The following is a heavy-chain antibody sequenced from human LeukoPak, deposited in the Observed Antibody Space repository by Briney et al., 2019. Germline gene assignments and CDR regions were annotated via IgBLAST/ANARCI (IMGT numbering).Heavy chain of an antibody. Sequence: GGSLRLSCVASGFTFSYYIMNWVRQAPGKGLEWVSYINSISGEIWYADSVKGRFTISRDDAKNSLYLQMNSLRGEDTAVYYCARDHGYAFDYWGQGTLVTVSS. D-gene: IGHD5-12*01. CDR3: ARDHGYAFDY. J-gene: IGHJ4*02. V-gene: IGHV3-48*01. CDR2: INSISGEI. CDR1: GFTFSYYI.